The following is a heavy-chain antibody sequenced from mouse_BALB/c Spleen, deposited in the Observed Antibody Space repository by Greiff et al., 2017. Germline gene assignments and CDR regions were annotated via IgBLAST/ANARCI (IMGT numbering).Heavy chain of an antibody. CDR3: ARVYYGNPHWYFDV. V-gene: IGHV2-9*02. Sequence: QVHVKQSGPGLVAPSQSLSITCTVSGFSLTSYGVHWVRQPPGKGLEWLGVIWAGGSTNYNAALMSRLSISRDNSKSQVFLKMNSLRTDDTAMYYCARVYYGNPHWYFDVWGAGTTVTVSS. CDR2: IWAGGST. J-gene: IGHJ1*01. D-gene: IGHD2-1*01. CDR1: GFSLTSYG.